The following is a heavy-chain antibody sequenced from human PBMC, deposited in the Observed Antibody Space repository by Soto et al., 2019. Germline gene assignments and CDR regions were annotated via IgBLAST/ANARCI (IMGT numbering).Heavy chain of an antibody. V-gene: IGHV3-30*03. J-gene: IGHJ4*02. D-gene: IGHD1-26*01. CDR3: AQQPGPYYYFDY. Sequence: GGSLRLSCAASGFTFSSYGMHWVRQAPGKGLEWVAVISYDGSNKYYADSVKGRFTISRDNSKNTLYLQMNSLRAEDTAVYYCAQQPGPYYYFDYWGQGTLVTISS. CDR2: ISYDGSNK. CDR1: GFTFSSYG.